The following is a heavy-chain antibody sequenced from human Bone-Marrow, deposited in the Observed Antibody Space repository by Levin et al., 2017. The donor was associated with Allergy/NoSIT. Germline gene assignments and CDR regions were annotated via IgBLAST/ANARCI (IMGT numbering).Heavy chain of an antibody. V-gene: IGHV3-43*01. CDR1: GFTFNDYT. J-gene: IGHJ4*02. D-gene: IGHD6-19*01. CDR3: AKDLSPRIAVTGNIEY. Sequence: PGESLKISCAASGFTFNDYTMHWVRQAPQRGLEWVSLISWDASTTYYADSVMCRFTISRDNSKNALYLQMNSLTTEDTALYYCAKDLSPRIAVTGNIEYWGQGTLVTVSS. CDR2: ISWDASTT.